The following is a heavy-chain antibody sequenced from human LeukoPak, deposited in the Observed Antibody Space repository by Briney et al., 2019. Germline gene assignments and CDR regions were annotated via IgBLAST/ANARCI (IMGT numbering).Heavy chain of an antibody. CDR3: ARGSYGSGSYYNPSPFDY. V-gene: IGHV3-20*01. Sequence: GGSLRLSCAASGFTFDDYGMSWVRQAPGKGLEWVSGINWNDGSTGYADSVKGRFTISRDNAKNSLYLQMNSLRAEDTALYHCARGSYGSGSYYNPSPFDYWGQGTLVTVSS. CDR2: INWNDGST. CDR1: GFTFDDYG. D-gene: IGHD3-10*01. J-gene: IGHJ4*02.